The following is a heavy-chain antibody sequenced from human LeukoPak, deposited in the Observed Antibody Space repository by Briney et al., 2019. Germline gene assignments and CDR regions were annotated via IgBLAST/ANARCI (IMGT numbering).Heavy chain of an antibody. D-gene: IGHD1-26*01. CDR1: GYTFTCYY. CDR2: INPNSGGT. J-gene: IGHJ4*02. Sequence: GASVKVSCKASGYTFTCYYMHWVRQAPGQGLEWMGWINPNSGGTNYAQKFQGRVTMTRDTSISTAYMELSRLRSDDTAVYYCARVLGSGSKNDYWGQGTLVTVSS. CDR3: ARVLGSGSKNDY. V-gene: IGHV1-2*02.